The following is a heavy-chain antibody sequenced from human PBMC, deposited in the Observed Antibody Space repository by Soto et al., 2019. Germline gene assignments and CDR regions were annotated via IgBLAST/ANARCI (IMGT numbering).Heavy chain of an antibody. CDR2: IYNSEST. CDR1: GGSISSSSYY. J-gene: IGHJ4*02. Sequence: QLQLQESGPGLVKPSETLSLTCTVSGGSISSSSYYWGWIRQPPGRGLEWIGSIYNSESTFYNPSLTSRVTISVDSSKNQFSLKLSSVTAADTAVYYCARPISSSSGYYYFDYWGQGTLVTVSS. CDR3: ARPISSSSGYYYFDY. D-gene: IGHD3-22*01. V-gene: IGHV4-39*01.